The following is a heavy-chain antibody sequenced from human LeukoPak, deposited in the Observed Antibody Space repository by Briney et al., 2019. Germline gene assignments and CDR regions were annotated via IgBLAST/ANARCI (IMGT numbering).Heavy chain of an antibody. V-gene: IGHV3-48*03. D-gene: IGHD6-19*01. CDR2: ISSSGSTI. Sequence: GGSLRLSCAAYGFTFSSYEMNWVRHAPGKGLEWVSYISSSGSTIYYAVSVKGRFTISRDNAKNSLYLQMNSLRAEDTAAYYCARDREAVDTKAWYFDYWGQGTLVTVSS. CDR1: GFTFSSYE. CDR3: ARDREAVDTKAWYFDY. J-gene: IGHJ4*02.